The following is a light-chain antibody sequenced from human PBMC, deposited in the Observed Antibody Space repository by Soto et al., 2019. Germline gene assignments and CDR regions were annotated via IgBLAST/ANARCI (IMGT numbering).Light chain of an antibody. J-gene: IGLJ1*01. V-gene: IGLV7-43*01. CDR2: TIS. Sequence: QAVVTQEPSLTVSPGGTVTLTCASSTGAVTSDSYPSWFQQKPGQAPRALIYTISNKHSWTPARFSGSLLGGKAALTLSDVQPEDEPAYFSLPYCDGAQVFGPGTKVTAL. CDR1: TGAVTSDSY. CDR3: LPYCDGAQV.